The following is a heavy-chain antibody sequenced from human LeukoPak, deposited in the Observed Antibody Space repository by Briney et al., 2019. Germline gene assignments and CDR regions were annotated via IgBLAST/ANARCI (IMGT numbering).Heavy chain of an antibody. CDR3: ARHPEMATIFSYQY. CDR2: IYPGDSDT. D-gene: IGHD5-24*01. V-gene: IGHV5-51*01. CDR1: GYSFTSYW. J-gene: IGHJ4*02. Sequence: GESLKISCKGSGYSFTSYWIDWVRQMPGKGLEWMGIIYPGDSDTRYSPSFQGQVTISADKSSSTAYLQWSSLKASDTAMYYCARHPEMATIFSYQYWGQGTLVTVSS.